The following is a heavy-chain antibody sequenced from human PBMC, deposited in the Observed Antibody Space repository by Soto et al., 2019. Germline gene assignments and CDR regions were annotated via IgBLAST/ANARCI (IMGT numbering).Heavy chain of an antibody. Sequence: EVQLLESGGGLIQPGGSLRLSCAASAFTFSSYAMSWVRQAPGKGLEWVSAITNSGGSTYYADSMTGRVSISRDNSKHTLYLPKNKPRGEHTAIYYWSQDLTSTCRTPDLWGQGTLVTVSS. CDR1: AFTFSSYA. CDR2: ITNSGGST. V-gene: IGHV3-23*01. CDR3: SQDLTSTCRTPDL. D-gene: IGHD2-2*01. J-gene: IGHJ5*02.